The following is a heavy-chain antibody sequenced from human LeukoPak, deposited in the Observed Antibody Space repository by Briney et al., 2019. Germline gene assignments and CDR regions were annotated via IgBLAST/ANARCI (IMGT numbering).Heavy chain of an antibody. D-gene: IGHD4-17*01. Sequence: PGGSLRLSCAASGFTFDDYGMSWVRQAPGKGLEWVSGINWNGGDTGYVDSVKGRFTISRDNAKNSLYLQMNSLRAEDTALYYCARDRVTKVTNGVFDLWGQGTMVTVSS. CDR2: INWNGGDT. CDR3: ARDRVTKVTNGVFDL. CDR1: GFTFDDYG. J-gene: IGHJ3*01. V-gene: IGHV3-20*04.